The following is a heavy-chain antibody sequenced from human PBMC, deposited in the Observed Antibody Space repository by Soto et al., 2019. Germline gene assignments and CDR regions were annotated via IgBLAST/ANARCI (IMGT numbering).Heavy chain of an antibody. CDR3: ARILLWFGEHAFDI. Sequence: GSVKVSCKDSGYTCTSYDINWVRQATGQGLEWMGWMNPNSGNTGYAQKFQGRVTMTRNTSISTAYMELSSLRSEDTAVYYCARILLWFGEHAFDIWGQGTMVTVSS. CDR1: GYTCTSYD. D-gene: IGHD3-10*01. J-gene: IGHJ3*02. CDR2: MNPNSGNT. V-gene: IGHV1-8*01.